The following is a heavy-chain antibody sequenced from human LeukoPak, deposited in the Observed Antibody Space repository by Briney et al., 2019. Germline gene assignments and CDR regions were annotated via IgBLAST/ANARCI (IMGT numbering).Heavy chain of an antibody. J-gene: IGHJ4*01. CDR1: GASINNNF. CDR3: ARHRDYYDT. D-gene: IGHD3-22*01. V-gene: IGHV4-59*08. Sequence: PSETLSLTCTVSGASINNNFWTWIRQPPGQGLEWIGYIYSSGSANHNPSLKSRVIISGDTSKNQISLNLTSVTAADTAVYFCARHRDYYDTWGHGTLVTVSS. CDR2: IYSSGSA.